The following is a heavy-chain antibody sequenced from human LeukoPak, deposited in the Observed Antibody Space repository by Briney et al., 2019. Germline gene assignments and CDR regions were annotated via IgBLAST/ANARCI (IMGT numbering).Heavy chain of an antibody. D-gene: IGHD2-15*01. J-gene: IGHJ4*02. CDR2: IYYSGST. CDR1: GGSISSSSYY. V-gene: IGHV4-39*01. CDR3: ARQWHGGDY. Sequence: SETLSLTCPVSGGSISSSSYYWGWIRQPPGKGLEWIGSIYYSGSTYYNPSLKSRVTISVDTSKNQFSLKLSSVTAADTAVYYCARQWHGGDYWGQGTLVTVSS.